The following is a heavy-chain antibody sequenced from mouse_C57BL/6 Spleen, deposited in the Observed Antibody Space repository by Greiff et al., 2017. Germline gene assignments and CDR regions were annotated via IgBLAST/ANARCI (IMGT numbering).Heavy chain of an antibody. CDR1: GYTFTSYW. CDR2: IDPSDSYT. D-gene: IGHD1-1*01. Sequence: QVQLQQPGAELVRPGTSVKLSCKASGYTFTSYWMHWVKQRPGQGLEWIGVIDPSDSYTNYNQKFKGKATLTVDTSSSTAYMQLSSLTSEDSAVYYCARNYYYGSSPWYFDVWGTGTTVTVSS. CDR3: ARNYYYGSSPWYFDV. J-gene: IGHJ1*03. V-gene: IGHV1-59*01.